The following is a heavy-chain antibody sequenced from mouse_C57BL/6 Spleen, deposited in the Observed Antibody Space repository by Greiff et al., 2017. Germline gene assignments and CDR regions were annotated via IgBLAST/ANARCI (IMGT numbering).Heavy chain of an antibody. Sequence: QVQLQQSGAELMKPGASVKLSCKATGYTFTGYWIEWVKQRPGHGLEWIGEILPGSGSTNYNEKFKGKATFTADTSSNTAYMQLSSLTTEDSAIYYCALTHATSLYYYAMDYWGQGTSVTVSS. D-gene: IGHD3-2*02. CDR1: GYTFTGYW. CDR2: ILPGSGST. V-gene: IGHV1-9*01. J-gene: IGHJ4*01. CDR3: ALTHATSLYYYAMDY.